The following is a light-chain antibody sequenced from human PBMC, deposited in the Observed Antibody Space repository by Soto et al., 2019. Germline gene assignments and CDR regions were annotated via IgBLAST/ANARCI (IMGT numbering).Light chain of an antibody. CDR3: QSYDSSLSGPVV. CDR2: GNS. V-gene: IGLV1-40*01. Sequence: QAVVTQPPSVSGAPGQRVTISCTGSSSNIGAGYDVHWYQQLPGTAPKLLISGNSNRPSGVPDRFSGSKSGTSASLAITGLQAEDEADYYCQSYDSSLSGPVVFGGGTQLTVL. CDR1: SSNIGAGYD. J-gene: IGLJ2*01.